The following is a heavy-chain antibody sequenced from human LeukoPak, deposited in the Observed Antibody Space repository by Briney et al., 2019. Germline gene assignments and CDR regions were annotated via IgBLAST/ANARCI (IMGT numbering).Heavy chain of an antibody. CDR1: GYSFTSYW. J-gene: IGHJ3*02. V-gene: IGHV5-51*01. D-gene: IGHD3-22*01. CDR2: IFPGDSDT. Sequence: GESLKISCKGSGYSFTSYWIGWVRQMPGKGLEWMGIIFPGDSDTRYSLSFQGQVTISADKSISTASLQWSSLKASDTAMYYCARLISVASSGLLDAFDIWGQGTMVTVSS. CDR3: ARLISVASSGLLDAFDI.